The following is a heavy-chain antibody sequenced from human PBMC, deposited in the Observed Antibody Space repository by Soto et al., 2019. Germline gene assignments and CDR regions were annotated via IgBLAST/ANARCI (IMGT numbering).Heavy chain of an antibody. CDR2: ISSSSSYI. D-gene: IGHD3-3*01. J-gene: IGHJ5*02. V-gene: IGHV3-21*01. CDR3: AREIWSGRTWWFDP. Sequence: EVQLVESGGGLVKPGGSLRLSCAASGFTFSSYSMNWVRQAPGKGLVWVSSISSSSSYIYYADSVKGRFTISRDNAKNSLYLQMNSLRAEDTAVYYCAREIWSGRTWWFDPWGQGTLVTVSS. CDR1: GFTFSSYS.